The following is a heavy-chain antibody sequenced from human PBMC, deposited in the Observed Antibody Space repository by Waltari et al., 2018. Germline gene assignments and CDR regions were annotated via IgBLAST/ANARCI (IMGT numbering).Heavy chain of an antibody. D-gene: IGHD6-19*01. J-gene: IGHJ4*02. V-gene: IGHV3-33*01. CDR2: IWYDGSNK. CDR1: GFTFSSYG. Sequence: QVQLVESGGGVVQPGRSLRLSCAASGFTFSSYGMHWVRQAPGKGLKWVAVIWYDGSNKDYAASGKGRITISRDNSKKTLSLQMNSRRAEESAVYHCARGSIAVAGTLPRVDYWGQGTLVTVSS. CDR3: ARGSIAVAGTLPRVDY.